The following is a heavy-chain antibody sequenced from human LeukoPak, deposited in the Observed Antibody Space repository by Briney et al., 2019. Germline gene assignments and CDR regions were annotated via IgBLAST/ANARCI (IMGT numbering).Heavy chain of an antibody. Sequence: SETLSLTCSVSAYSISSGYYWSWIRQPPGKGLEWIGYIYYSGSTNYNPSLKSRVTISVDTSKNQFSLKLSSVTAADTAVYYCARITYYYDSSGYIIDYWGQGTLVTVSS. J-gene: IGHJ4*02. CDR1: AYSISSGYY. V-gene: IGHV4-61*01. CDR2: IYYSGST. CDR3: ARITYYYDSSGYIIDY. D-gene: IGHD3-22*01.